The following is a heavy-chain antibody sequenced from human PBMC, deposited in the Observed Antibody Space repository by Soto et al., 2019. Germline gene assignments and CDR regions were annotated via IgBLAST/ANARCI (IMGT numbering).Heavy chain of an antibody. CDR2: INAGNGNT. J-gene: IGHJ6*02. D-gene: IGHD2-15*01. Sequence: SVKVSCKASGYTFTSYAVHWVRQAPGQRLEWMGWINAGNGNTKYSQKFQGRVTITRDTSASTAYMELSSLRSEDTAVYYCVVTDYCSGGSCYYYGMDVWGQGTTVTVSS. CDR1: GYTFTSYA. V-gene: IGHV1-3*01. CDR3: VVTDYCSGGSCYYYGMDV.